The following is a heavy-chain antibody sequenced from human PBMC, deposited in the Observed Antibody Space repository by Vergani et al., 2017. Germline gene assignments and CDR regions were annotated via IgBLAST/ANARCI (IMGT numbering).Heavy chain of an antibody. CDR2: ISNDGIKK. D-gene: IGHD3-10*01. Sequence: QVQLAESGGGRVQPGRSLRLSCAAPGFSSCSHAIHWVRQAPGKGLEWVAVISNDGIKKYYADSVKGRFTISRDNSKNTLDLQMNSLRTQDTAVYYCSKAGSVTSGSLQYNLYMGVLGKGTTVTVS. CDR1: GFSSCSHA. J-gene: IGHJ6*03. CDR3: SKAGSVTSGSLQYNLYMGV. V-gene: IGHV3-30*18.